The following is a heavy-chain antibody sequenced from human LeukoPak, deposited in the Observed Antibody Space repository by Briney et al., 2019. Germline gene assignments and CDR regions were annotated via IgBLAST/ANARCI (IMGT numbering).Heavy chain of an antibody. V-gene: IGHV7-4-1*02. CDR3: ATRYSTSHYYYLDV. CDR1: GYTFTSYG. CDR2: INTNTGNP. D-gene: IGHD6-13*01. J-gene: IGHJ6*03. Sequence: ASVKVSCKASGYTFTSYGISWVRQVPGQGLEWMGWINTNTGNPTFAQGFTGRLVFSLDTSVSTAYLQINSLTADDTAVYFCATRYSTSHYYYLDVWGKGTTVTVSS.